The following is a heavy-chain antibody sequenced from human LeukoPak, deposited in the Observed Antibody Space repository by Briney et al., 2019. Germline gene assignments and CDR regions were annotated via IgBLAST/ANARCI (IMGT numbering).Heavy chain of an antibody. V-gene: IGHV3-53*01. J-gene: IGHJ3*02. CDR1: GFTVSSNY. D-gene: IGHD2-21*02. Sequence: GGSLRLSCAASGFTVSSNYMSWVRQAPGKGLEWVSVIYSGGSTYYADSVKGRFTISRDNSKNTLYLQMNSLRAEDTAVYYCARDHCGGDCSSPLGAFDIWGQGTMVTVSS. CDR3: ARDHCGGDCSSPLGAFDI. CDR2: IYSGGST.